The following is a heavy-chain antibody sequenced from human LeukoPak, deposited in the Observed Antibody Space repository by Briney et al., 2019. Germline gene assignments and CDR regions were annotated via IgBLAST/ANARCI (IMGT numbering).Heavy chain of an antibody. CDR3: ARLDYYDSSGYRIDAFDI. Sequence: SETLSLTCTVSGGSISSSSYYWGWIRQPPGKGLEWIGSIYYSGSTYYNPSLKSRVTISVDTSKNQFSLKLSPVTAADTAVYYCARLDYYDSSGYRIDAFDIWGQGTMVTVSS. CDR1: GGSISSSSYY. V-gene: IGHV4-39*01. D-gene: IGHD3-22*01. J-gene: IGHJ3*02. CDR2: IYYSGST.